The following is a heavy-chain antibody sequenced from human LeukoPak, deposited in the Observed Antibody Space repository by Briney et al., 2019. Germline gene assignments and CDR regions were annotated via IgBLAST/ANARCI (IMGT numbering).Heavy chain of an antibody. CDR3: ARDLGMGTRIDY. Sequence: GSLRLSCAASGFTFTSYGMHWVRQAPGKGLEWVAFIRYHGSNQYYTDSVKGRLTISRDNSQNTLSLQMNSLRTEDTAMYFCARDLGMGTRIDYWGQGTLVTVSS. J-gene: IGHJ4*02. CDR1: GFTFTSYG. V-gene: IGHV3-30*02. D-gene: IGHD1/OR15-1a*01. CDR2: IRYHGSNQ.